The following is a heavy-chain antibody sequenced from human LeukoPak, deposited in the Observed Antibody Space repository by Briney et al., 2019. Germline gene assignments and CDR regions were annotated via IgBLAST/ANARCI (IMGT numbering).Heavy chain of an antibody. CDR3: ARSPPTYYYDSSGFDY. V-gene: IGHV4-34*01. J-gene: IGHJ4*02. Sequence: SETLSLTCAVYGGSFTNYFWSWIRHPPGKGLEWIGEINHSGSTNYNPSLKSRLTISVDTSKNQFSLKLSSVTAADTAVYYCARSPPTYYYDSSGFDYWGQGTLVTVSS. CDR2: INHSGST. CDR1: GGSFTNYF. D-gene: IGHD3-22*01.